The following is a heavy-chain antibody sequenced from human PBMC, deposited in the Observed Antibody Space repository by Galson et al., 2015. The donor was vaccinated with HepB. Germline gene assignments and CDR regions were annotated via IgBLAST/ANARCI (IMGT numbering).Heavy chain of an antibody. CDR3: ARSWPDSSGWYYFDY. V-gene: IGHV1-69*13. J-gene: IGHJ4*02. CDR1: GGTFSSYA. CDR2: IIPIFGTA. Sequence: SVKVSCKASGGTFSSYAISWVRQAPGQGLEWMGGIIPIFGTANYAQKFQGRVTITADESTSTAYMELSSLRSEDTAVYYCARSWPDSSGWYYFDYWGQGTLVTVSS. D-gene: IGHD6-19*01.